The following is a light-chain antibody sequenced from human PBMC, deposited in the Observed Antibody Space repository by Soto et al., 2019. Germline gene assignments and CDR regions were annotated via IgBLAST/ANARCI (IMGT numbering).Light chain of an antibody. CDR3: QQYGSAPFT. CDR1: QSVASSH. Sequence: EIVLTQSPGTLSLSPGERATLSCRASQSVASSHLPWYRQKPGQTPRLLIYDESSRATGIPDRISGSGSGTDFTLTISRLEPEDFAVYYCQQYGSAPFTFGPGTKVDIK. J-gene: IGKJ3*01. CDR2: DES. V-gene: IGKV3-20*01.